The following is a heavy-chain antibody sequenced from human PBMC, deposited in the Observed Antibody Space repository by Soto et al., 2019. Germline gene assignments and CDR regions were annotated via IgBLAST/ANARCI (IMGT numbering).Heavy chain of an antibody. CDR2: ISYDGSNK. J-gene: IGHJ4*02. D-gene: IGHD1-26*01. Sequence: PGGSLRLSCAASGFTFSSYGMHWVRQAPGKGLEWVAVISYDGSNKYYADSVKGRFTISRDNSKNTLYLQMNSLRAEDTAVYYCAKVVGATHPASDYWGQGTLVTVSS. CDR3: AKVVGATHPASDY. CDR1: GFTFSSYG. V-gene: IGHV3-30*18.